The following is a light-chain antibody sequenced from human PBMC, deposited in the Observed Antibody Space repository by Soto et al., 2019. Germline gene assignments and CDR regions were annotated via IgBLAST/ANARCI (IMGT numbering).Light chain of an antibody. CDR2: DVS. Sequence: SVLTQPASMSGSPGQSITISGTGPSSDVGGYNYVSWYHQHPGKAPRLMIYDVSNRPSGVANRFPGSKPGNTASLTISGLQAEDEVDYYCNPYPSSRTYGFGTGTEGTVL. V-gene: IGLV2-14*03. J-gene: IGLJ1*01. CDR1: SSDVGGYNY. CDR3: NPYPSSRTYG.